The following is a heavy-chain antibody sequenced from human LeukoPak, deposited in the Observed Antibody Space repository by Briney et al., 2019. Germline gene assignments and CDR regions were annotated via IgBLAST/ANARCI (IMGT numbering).Heavy chain of an antibody. D-gene: IGHD3-10*01. V-gene: IGHV3-53*04. CDR3: AHGSGSPMPGY. CDR1: GFTVSSNY. Sequence: HPGGSLSLSCAASGFTVSSNYMSWVRQAPGRGLEWVSVIYSGGSTYYPDSVKGRFTISRHNSKNTLYLQMNSLRAEDTAVYYCAHGSGSPMPGYWGQGTLVTVSS. J-gene: IGHJ4*02. CDR2: IYSGGST.